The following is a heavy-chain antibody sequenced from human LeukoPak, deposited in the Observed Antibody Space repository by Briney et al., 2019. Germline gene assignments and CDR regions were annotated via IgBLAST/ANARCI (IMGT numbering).Heavy chain of an antibody. D-gene: IGHD6-6*01. CDR3: ARTESIAALIFDY. CDR2: ISSSGSYI. CDR1: GFTFSSYS. Sequence: GGSLRLSCAASGFTFSSYSMNWVRQAPGKGLEWVSSISSSGSYIYYADSVKGRFTISRDNAKNSLYLQMNSLRAEDTAVYYCARTESIAALIFDYWGQETLVTVSS. J-gene: IGHJ4*02. V-gene: IGHV3-21*01.